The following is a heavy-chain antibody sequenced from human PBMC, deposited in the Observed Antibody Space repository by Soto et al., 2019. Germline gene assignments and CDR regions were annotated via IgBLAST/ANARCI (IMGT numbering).Heavy chain of an antibody. CDR2: IKHSGST. Sequence: SGTLSLTCAVYGGSFSGYYWSWIRQPPGKGLEWIGEIKHSGSTNYNPSLKSRVTISVDTSKNQFSLKLTSVTAADTAVYYCARGYCSGGSCYYRAEYFQHWGQGTPVTVSS. J-gene: IGHJ1*01. D-gene: IGHD2-15*01. V-gene: IGHV4-34*01. CDR1: GGSFSGYY. CDR3: ARGYCSGGSCYYRAEYFQH.